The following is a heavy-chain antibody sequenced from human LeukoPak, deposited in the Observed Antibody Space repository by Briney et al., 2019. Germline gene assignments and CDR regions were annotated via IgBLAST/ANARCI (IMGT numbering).Heavy chain of an antibody. CDR1: GFTFSTYW. D-gene: IGHD6-19*01. Sequence: GGSLRLSCAASGFTFSTYWMTWVRQAPGKGLEWVANINQGGSESYYVDSVKGRFTISRDNAKNTLYLQMNSLRAEDTAVYYCARGLYSSGSGDYWGQGTLVTVSS. J-gene: IGHJ4*02. CDR2: INQGGSES. V-gene: IGHV3-7*01. CDR3: ARGLYSSGSGDY.